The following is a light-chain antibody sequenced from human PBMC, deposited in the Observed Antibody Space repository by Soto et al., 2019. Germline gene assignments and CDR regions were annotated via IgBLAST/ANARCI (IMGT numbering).Light chain of an antibody. CDR3: QQYNNWPLT. CDR1: QSVNKAY. V-gene: IGKV3D-15*01. J-gene: IGKJ5*01. CDR2: GTS. Sequence: EIVKTPSPATLSVSPGERATLSCRASQSVNKAYLVWYQVKPGQAPRRLIYGTSTRATGVPARFSGSGSGTEFTLTITSLQSEDFAVYCCQQYNNWPLTFGPGTRLEIK.